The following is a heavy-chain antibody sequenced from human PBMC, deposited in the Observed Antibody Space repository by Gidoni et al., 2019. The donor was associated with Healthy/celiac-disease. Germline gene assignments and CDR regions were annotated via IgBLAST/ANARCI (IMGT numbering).Heavy chain of an antibody. J-gene: IGHJ6*03. V-gene: IGHV3-15*01. CDR1: GFTFSNAW. Sequence: EVQLVESGGGLVKPGGSLTLSWAASGFTFSNAWMSWVRQAPGKGRRWISRIKSKTDGGTTDYAAPVKGRFTITRDDSKNTLCLKMNSLKTEDTAVYYCTTDSSIVVVEGGYYYMDVWGKGTTVTVSS. CDR3: TTDSSIVVVEGGYYYMDV. D-gene: IGHD2-15*01. CDR2: IKSKTDGGTT.